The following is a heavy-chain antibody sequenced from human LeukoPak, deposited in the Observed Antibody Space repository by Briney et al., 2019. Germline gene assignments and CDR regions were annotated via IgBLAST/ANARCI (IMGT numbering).Heavy chain of an antibody. Sequence: GGSLRLSCAASGLTFSSYSMNWVRQAPGKGLEWVSYISSSSFKIGYADSVKGRFTISRDNSKNSLYLQMDSLRVEDTAVYYCVRDPSYGSSWYYYMDVWGKGTTVTVSS. CDR3: VRDPSYGSSWYYYMDV. J-gene: IGHJ6*03. CDR2: ISSSSFKI. D-gene: IGHD6-13*01. V-gene: IGHV3-48*04. CDR1: GLTFSSYS.